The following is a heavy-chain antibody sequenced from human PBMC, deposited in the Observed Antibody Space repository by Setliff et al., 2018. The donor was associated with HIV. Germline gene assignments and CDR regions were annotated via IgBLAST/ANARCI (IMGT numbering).Heavy chain of an antibody. Sequence: SEILSLTCTVSGGSISSDYWSWIRQPPGKGMEWIGFIYDSGSTNYNPSLESRVTISVDTSKNQFSLKLSSVTAADTAVYYCARAIGIISLYYFDSWGQGTLVTVSS. J-gene: IGHJ4*02. CDR3: ARAIGIISLYYFDS. CDR1: GGSISSDY. CDR2: IYDSGST. D-gene: IGHD3-10*01. V-gene: IGHV4-59*01.